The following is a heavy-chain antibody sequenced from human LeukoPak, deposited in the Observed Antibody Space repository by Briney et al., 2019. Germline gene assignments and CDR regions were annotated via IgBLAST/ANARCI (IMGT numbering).Heavy chain of an antibody. V-gene: IGHV1-69*06. J-gene: IGHJ4*02. D-gene: IGHD6-19*01. Sequence: ASVKVSCKASGGTFSSYAISWVRQAPGQGLEWMGGVIPIFGTANYAQKFQGRVTITADKSTSTAYMELSSLRSEHTAVYCASSNGYSGGWYLPITDYWGQGTLVTVSS. CDR1: GGTFSSYA. CDR3: ASSNGYSGGWYLPITDY. CDR2: VIPIFGTA.